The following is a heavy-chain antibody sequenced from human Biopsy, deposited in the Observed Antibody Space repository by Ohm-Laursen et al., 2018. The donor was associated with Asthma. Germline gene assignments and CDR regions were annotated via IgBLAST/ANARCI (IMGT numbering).Heavy chain of an antibody. J-gene: IGHJ3*02. CDR2: INASNGNT. Sequence: ASVKVSCKASGYTFINYAIHWVRQAPGQRLEWMGWINASNGNTKYSQKFQGRVTISRDTSADTAYMDLSSLRSEDTAVYYCAKTYYNFVTRQVNDAFAMWGQGTMVTVSS. V-gene: IGHV1-3*01. CDR1: GYTFINYA. CDR3: AKTYYNFVTRQVNDAFAM. D-gene: IGHD3-9*01.